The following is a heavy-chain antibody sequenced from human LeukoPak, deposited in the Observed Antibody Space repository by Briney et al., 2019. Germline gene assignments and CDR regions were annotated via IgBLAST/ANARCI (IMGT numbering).Heavy chain of an antibody. J-gene: IGHJ4*02. CDR3: ARSLWPEDY. V-gene: IGHV3-23*01. D-gene: IGHD2-21*01. Sequence: GGSLRLSRAASGFIFSNYAMSWVRQPPGKWLEWVSTISGSEDSTYYAYSVRGRFTISRDNSKNTLYLQMSSLRAEDTAVYYCARSLWPEDYWGQGILVTVSS. CDR2: ISGSEDST. CDR1: GFIFSNYA.